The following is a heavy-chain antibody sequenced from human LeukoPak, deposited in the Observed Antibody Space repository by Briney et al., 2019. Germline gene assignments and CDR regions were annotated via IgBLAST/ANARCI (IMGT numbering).Heavy chain of an antibody. V-gene: IGHV3-11*03. CDR3: TRHPAEGDY. CDR1: GFTFSDFY. J-gene: IGHJ4*02. Sequence: GGSLRLSCAASGFTFSDFYMSWIRRAPGKGLESVSYISGSSENTNYADSVKGRFTISRDNAKNSLYLQMDSLRAEDTAVYYCTRHPAEGDYWGQGTRVTVSS. CDR2: ISGSSENT. D-gene: IGHD2-15*01.